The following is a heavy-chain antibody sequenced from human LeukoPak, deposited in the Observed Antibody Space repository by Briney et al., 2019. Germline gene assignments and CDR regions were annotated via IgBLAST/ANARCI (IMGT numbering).Heavy chain of an antibody. CDR2: TYYRSKWYN. J-gene: IGHJ3*02. CDR1: GDSVSSNSAA. V-gene: IGHV6-1*01. CDR3: ARDRSYCSGGSCYPTRAFDI. Sequence: SQTLSLTCAISGDSVSSNSAAWNWIRQSPSRGLEWLGRTYYRSKWYNDYAVSVKSRITINPDTSKNQFSLQLNSVTPEDTAVYYCARDRSYCSGGSCYPTRAFDIWGQGTMVTVSS. D-gene: IGHD2-15*01.